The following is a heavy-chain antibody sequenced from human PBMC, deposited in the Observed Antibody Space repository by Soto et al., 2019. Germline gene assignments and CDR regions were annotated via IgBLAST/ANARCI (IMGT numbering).Heavy chain of an antibody. V-gene: IGHV3-21*01. CDR1: DFTFRTYT. CDR2: INVDGSYI. D-gene: IGHD2-21*02. CDR3: ATEGDFLIGYV. J-gene: IGHJ3*01. Sequence: KTGGSLRLSCVASDFTFRTYTMHWVRQAPGKGLQWVSSINVDGSYIYSADSLKGRFTVSRDNAKNSLYLQMNSLRVEDTAMYYCATEGDFLIGYVWGQGTMVTVSS.